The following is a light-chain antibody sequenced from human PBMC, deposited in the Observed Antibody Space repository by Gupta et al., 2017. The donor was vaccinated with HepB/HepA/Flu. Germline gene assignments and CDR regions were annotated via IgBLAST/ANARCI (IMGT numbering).Light chain of an antibody. CDR2: DAS. CDR1: QRVSRGY. CDR3: QQHGSKRAGT. Sequence: EHVLTQSSGILSLSPGERATLSCRPSQRVSRGYLSWYQRLPFQAPTLLIYDASNRGTGIPDRSGSGGCGRNFTLTISRREPDDVAVDYYQQHGSKRAGTFGQGTQVE. J-gene: IGKJ1*01. V-gene: IGKV3-20*01.